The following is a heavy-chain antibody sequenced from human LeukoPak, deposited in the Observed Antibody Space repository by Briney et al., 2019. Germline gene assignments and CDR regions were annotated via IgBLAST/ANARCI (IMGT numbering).Heavy chain of an antibody. CDR1: GDSVSSSNAA. J-gene: IGHJ4*02. D-gene: IGHD3-22*01. CDR3: VGASYDSSGYFNFDY. CDR2: TYYRSKWYN. Sequence: SQTLSLTCAISGDSVSSSNAAWNWIRQSPSRGLEWLGRTYYRSKWYNNYAVSLKSRIIINPDTSKNQFTLHLNSVTPEDTAVYYCVGASYDSSGYFNFDYWGQGTLVTVSS. V-gene: IGHV6-1*01.